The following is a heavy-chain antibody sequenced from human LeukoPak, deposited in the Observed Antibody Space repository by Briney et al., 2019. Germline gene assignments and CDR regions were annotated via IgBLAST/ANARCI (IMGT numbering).Heavy chain of an antibody. CDR2: ISGSGGST. CDR3: AKGDMVRGVIITLFDY. CDR1: GFTFSSYA. V-gene: IGHV3-23*01. Sequence: GGSLRLSCAASGFTFSSYAMSWVRQAPGKGLEWVSAISGSGGSTYYADSVKGRFIISRDNSKNTLYLQMNSLRAEDTAVYYCAKGDMVRGVIITLFDYWGQGTPVTVSS. J-gene: IGHJ4*02. D-gene: IGHD3-10*01.